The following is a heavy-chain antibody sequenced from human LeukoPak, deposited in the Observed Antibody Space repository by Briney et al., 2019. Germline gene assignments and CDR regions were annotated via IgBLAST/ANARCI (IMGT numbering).Heavy chain of an antibody. Sequence: SETLSLTCVVSGYSISSCYYWGWIRQPPGKGLEWIGSIYYSGSTYYNPSLKSRVTMSVDTSKNQFSLRLSSVTAADTAVYYCARGRSVDYWGQATLVTVSS. CDR2: IYYSGST. CDR1: GYSISSCYY. J-gene: IGHJ4*02. CDR3: ARGRSVDY. V-gene: IGHV4-38-2*01. D-gene: IGHD3-3*01.